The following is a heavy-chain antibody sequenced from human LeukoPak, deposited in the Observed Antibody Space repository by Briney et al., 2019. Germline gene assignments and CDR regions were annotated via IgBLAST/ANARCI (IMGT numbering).Heavy chain of an antibody. CDR3: ARLRGSGWYPDN. CDR1: GFTFSTYG. D-gene: IGHD6-13*01. Sequence: PGGSLRLSCAASGFTFSTYGMHWVRQAPGKGLEWVAVIWNDGSDKYYADSVKGRFTISRDNSKNTVYLEVNSLRVEDTAVYYCARLRGSGWYPDNWGQGTLVTVSS. J-gene: IGHJ4*02. V-gene: IGHV3-33*01. CDR2: IWNDGSDK.